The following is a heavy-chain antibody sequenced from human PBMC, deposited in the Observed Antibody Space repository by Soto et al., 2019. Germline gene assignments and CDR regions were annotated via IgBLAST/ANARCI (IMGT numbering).Heavy chain of an antibody. Sequence: GASVKVACKASGYTFTSYAMHWVRQAPGQRLEWMGWIIASIGNTKYAQKFQGRVTITTDKSTSTAYMELSSLRSEDTAVYYCARDPMAAAGYTHVGMDVWGQGTTVTVSS. J-gene: IGHJ6*02. D-gene: IGHD6-13*01. CDR2: IIASIGNT. V-gene: IGHV1-3*01. CDR3: ARDPMAAAGYTHVGMDV. CDR1: GYTFTSYA.